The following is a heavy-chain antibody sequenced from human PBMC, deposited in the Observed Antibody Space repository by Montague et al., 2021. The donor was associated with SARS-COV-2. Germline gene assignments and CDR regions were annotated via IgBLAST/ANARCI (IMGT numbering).Heavy chain of an antibody. CDR1: GGSISSYY. CDR3: ARGSGWMGNAFDI. CDR2: IYYSGST. D-gene: IGHD6-19*01. Sequence: SETLSITCTASGGSISSYYWSWIRQPPGKGLEWIGYIYYSGSTNYNPSLKSRVTISVDTSKNQFSLKLSSVTAADTAVYYCARGSGWMGNAFDIWGQGTMVTVSS. V-gene: IGHV4-59*01. J-gene: IGHJ3*02.